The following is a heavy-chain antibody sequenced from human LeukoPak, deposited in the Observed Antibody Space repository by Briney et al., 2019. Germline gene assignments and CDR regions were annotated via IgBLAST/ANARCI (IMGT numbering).Heavy chain of an antibody. D-gene: IGHD1-26*01. CDR2: ISGSGGST. J-gene: IGHJ4*02. CDR1: GFTFSSYA. Sequence: GGSLRPSCAASGFTFSSYAMSWVRQAPGKGLEWVSAISGSGGSTYYADSVKGRFTISRDNSKNTLYLQMNSLRAEDTAVYYCAKYSSSAWGLGFDNWGQGTLVTVSS. V-gene: IGHV3-23*01. CDR3: AKYSSSAWGLGFDN.